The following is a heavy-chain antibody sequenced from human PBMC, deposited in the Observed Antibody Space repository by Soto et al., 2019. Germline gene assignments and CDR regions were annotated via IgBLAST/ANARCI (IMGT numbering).Heavy chain of an antibody. CDR3: AKVLPSFFWSGPLDY. J-gene: IGHJ4*02. D-gene: IGHD3-3*01. CDR1: GFTFSSYG. V-gene: IGHV3-30*18. CDR2: ISYDGSNK. Sequence: VGSLRLSCAASGFTFSSYGMHWVRQAPGKGLEWVAVISYDGSNKYYADSVKGRFTISRDNSKNTLYLQMNSLRAEDTAVYYCAKVLPSFFWSGPLDYWGQGTLVTVSS.